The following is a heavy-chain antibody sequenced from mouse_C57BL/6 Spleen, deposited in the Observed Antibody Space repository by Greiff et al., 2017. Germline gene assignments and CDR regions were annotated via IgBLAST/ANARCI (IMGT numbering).Heavy chain of an antibody. J-gene: IGHJ2*01. Sequence: QVQLQQPGAELVKPGASVKLSCKASGYTFTSYWMQWVKQRPGQGLEWIGEIDPSDSYTNYNQKFKGKATLTVDTSSSTAYMQLSSLTSEDSAVYYCARLRDYDRVDYWGQGTTLTVSS. D-gene: IGHD2-4*01. CDR1: GYTFTSYW. V-gene: IGHV1-50*01. CDR2: IDPSDSYT. CDR3: ARLRDYDRVDY.